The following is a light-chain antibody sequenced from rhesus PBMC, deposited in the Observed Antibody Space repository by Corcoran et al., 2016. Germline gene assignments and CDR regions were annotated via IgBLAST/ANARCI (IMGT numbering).Light chain of an antibody. CDR1: QGISSW. Sequence: DIQMTQSPSSLSASVGDRVTITCRASQGISSWLAWYQQKPGKAPNLLIYKASSLQIGVPARFSGSGSGTEFTLTISSLQPEDFATYYCQQYSSAPPTFGQGTKVEIK. CDR2: KAS. J-gene: IGKJ1*01. CDR3: QQYSSAPPT. V-gene: IGKV1-21*01.